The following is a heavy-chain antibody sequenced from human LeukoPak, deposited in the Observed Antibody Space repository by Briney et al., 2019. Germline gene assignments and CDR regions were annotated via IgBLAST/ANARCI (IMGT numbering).Heavy chain of an antibody. Sequence: GGSLRLSCAASGFTFSSYEMNWVRQAPGKGLEWVSYISSSGSTTYYADSVKGRFTISRDNAKNSLYLQMNSLRAEDTAVYYCARGGAEYDFWSGHYYYHYYMDVWGKGTTVTVSS. V-gene: IGHV3-48*03. D-gene: IGHD3-3*01. CDR2: ISSSGSTT. J-gene: IGHJ6*03. CDR3: ARGGAEYDFWSGHYYYHYYMDV. CDR1: GFTFSSYE.